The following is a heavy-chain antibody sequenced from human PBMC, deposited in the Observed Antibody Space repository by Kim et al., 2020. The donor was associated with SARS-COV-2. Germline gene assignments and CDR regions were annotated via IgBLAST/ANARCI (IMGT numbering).Heavy chain of an antibody. CDR2: IKQDGSEK. J-gene: IGHJ6*03. D-gene: IGHD3-22*01. CDR1: GFTFSRYW. V-gene: IGHV3-7*01. CDR3: AREGGYYDGSILNHYYYYMDV. Sequence: GGSLRLSCAAPGFTFSRYWMSWVRQAPGKGLEWVANIKQDGSEKDYVDSVKGRFTISRDNAKNSLYLQMNSLRAEDTAVYYCAREGGYYDGSILNHYYYYMDVWGKGTTVTVSS.